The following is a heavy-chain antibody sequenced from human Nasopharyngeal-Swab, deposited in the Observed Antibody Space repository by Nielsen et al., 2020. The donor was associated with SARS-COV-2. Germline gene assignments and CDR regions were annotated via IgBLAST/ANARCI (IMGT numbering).Heavy chain of an antibody. CDR3: ARVRKDCSSTSCYTSDY. V-gene: IGHV3-30-3*01. D-gene: IGHD2-2*02. CDR2: ISYDGSNK. Sequence: VRQAPGKGLEWVAVISYDGSNKYYADSVKGRFTISRDNSKNTLYPQMNSLRAEDTAVYYCARVRKDCSSTSCYTSDYWGQGTLVTVSS. J-gene: IGHJ4*02.